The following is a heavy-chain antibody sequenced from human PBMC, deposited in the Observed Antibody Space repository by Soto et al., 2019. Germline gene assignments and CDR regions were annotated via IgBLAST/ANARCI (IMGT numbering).Heavy chain of an antibody. CDR2: IITAFGPA. CDR1: GGTFSSYA. CDR3: AAGGSWARLDN. V-gene: IGHV1-69*01. D-gene: IGHD6-13*01. Sequence: QVQLVQSGAEVQRPGSSVKVSCKASGGTFSSYAISWVRQAPGQGLEWMGGIITAFGPAIYAQKFQGRVSITADESTQTAHMDLSSLRSEDTAVYYCAAGGSWARLDNWGQGTLVTVSS. J-gene: IGHJ4*02.